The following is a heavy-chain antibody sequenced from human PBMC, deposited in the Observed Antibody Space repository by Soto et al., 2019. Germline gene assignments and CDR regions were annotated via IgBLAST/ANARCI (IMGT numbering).Heavy chain of an antibody. J-gene: IGHJ4*02. D-gene: IGHD3-22*01. CDR3: ARVYDSSGPFDY. CDR2: IYYSGST. CDR1: GGSISSYY. V-gene: IGHV4-59*01. Sequence: QVQLQESGPGLVKPSETLSLTCTVSGGSISSYYWSWIRQPPGKGLEWIGYIYYSGSTNYNPSLKSRVTISVDTSKNQFSLKLSSVTAADTAVYYCARVYDSSGPFDYWGQRTLVTVSS.